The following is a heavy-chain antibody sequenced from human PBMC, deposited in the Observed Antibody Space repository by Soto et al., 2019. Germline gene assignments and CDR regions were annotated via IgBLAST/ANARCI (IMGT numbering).Heavy chain of an antibody. CDR1: GYNFTSYG. CDR2: ISAYNGNT. V-gene: IGHV1-18*01. CDR3: ARRIGYCSSTSCYAGNWFDP. Sequence: GASVKVSCKASGYNFTSYGISWVRQAPGQGLEWMGWISAYNGNTNYAQKLQGRVTMTTDTSTSTAYMELRSLRSDDTAVYYCARRIGYCSSTSCYAGNWFDPWGQGTLVTVSS. J-gene: IGHJ5*02. D-gene: IGHD2-2*01.